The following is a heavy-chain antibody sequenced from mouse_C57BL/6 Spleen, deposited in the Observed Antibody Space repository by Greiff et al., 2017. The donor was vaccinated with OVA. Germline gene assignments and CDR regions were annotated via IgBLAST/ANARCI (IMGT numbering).Heavy chain of an antibody. CDR3: ARSPLGRNNAMDY. V-gene: IGHV3-1*01. D-gene: IGHD4-1*01. Sequence: VQLQQSGPGMVKPSQSLSLTCTVTGYSITSGYDWHWIRHFPGNKLEWMGYISYSGSTNYNPSLKSRISITHDTSKHHFFLKLNSVTTEDTAPYNCARSPLGRNNAMDYWGQGTSVTVSS. CDR1: GYSITSGYD. CDR2: ISYSGST. J-gene: IGHJ4*01.